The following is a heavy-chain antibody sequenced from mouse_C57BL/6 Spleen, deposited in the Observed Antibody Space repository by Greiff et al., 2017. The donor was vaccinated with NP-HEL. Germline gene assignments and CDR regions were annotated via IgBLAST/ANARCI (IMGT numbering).Heavy chain of an antibody. CDR2: INPSNGGT. V-gene: IGHV1-53*01. J-gene: IGHJ3*01. CDR3: ARRAQACPWFAY. D-gene: IGHD3-2*02. Sequence: QVQLQQPGTELVKPGASVKLSCKASGYTFTSYWMHWVKQRPGQGLEWIGNINPSNGGTNYNEKFKSKATLTVDKSSSTAYMQHRSLTSEDSAVCCGARRAQACPWFAYWGQGTLVTVSA. CDR1: GYTFTSYW.